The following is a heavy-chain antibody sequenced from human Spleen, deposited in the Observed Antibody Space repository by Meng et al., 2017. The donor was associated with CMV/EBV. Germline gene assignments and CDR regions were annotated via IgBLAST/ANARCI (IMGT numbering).Heavy chain of an antibody. V-gene: IGHV5-51*01. Sequence: GGSLRLSCKGSGSSFTSYWIGWVRQMPGKGLEWMGIIYPGDSDTRYSPSFQGQVTISADKSISTAYLQWSSLKASDTAMYYCARRPRRDTAMVTSAADYWGQGTLVTVSS. D-gene: IGHD5-18*01. CDR2: IYPGDSDT. CDR3: ARRPRRDTAMVTSAADY. J-gene: IGHJ4*02. CDR1: GSSFTSYW.